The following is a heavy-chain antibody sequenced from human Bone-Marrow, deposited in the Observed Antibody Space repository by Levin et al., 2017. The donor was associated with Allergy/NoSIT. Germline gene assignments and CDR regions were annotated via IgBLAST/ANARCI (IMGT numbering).Heavy chain of an antibody. D-gene: IGHD1-26*01. J-gene: IGHJ5*02. CDR1: GGTLTSYA. Sequence: HGESLKISCKASGGTLTSYAISWVRQAPGQGLEWMGAIIPILGTAQYAQKFQGRVTITADKSTSTVYMELSSLRSDDTAVYYCARDMGVRVFDPWGQGTLVTVSS. V-gene: IGHV1-69*06. CDR2: IIPILGTA. CDR3: ARDMGVRVFDP.